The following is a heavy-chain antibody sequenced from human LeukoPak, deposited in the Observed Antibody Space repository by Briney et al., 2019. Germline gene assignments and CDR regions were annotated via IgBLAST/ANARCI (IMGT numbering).Heavy chain of an antibody. D-gene: IGHD6-13*01. CDR1: GYTFSSYD. J-gene: IGHJ5*02. V-gene: IGHV1-8*01. Sequence: ASVKVSCKASGYTFSSYDINWVRQATGQRLEGMGWMNPNSGNTGYAQKFRGTVTMTRNTVISTAYMELSSLTSEDTAVYYCARVSAAAEGNWFDPWGQGTLVNVSS. CDR3: ARVSAAAEGNWFDP. CDR2: MNPNSGNT.